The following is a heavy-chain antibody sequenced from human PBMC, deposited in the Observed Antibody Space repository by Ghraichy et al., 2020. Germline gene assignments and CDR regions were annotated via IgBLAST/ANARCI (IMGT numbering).Heavy chain of an antibody. J-gene: IGHJ4*02. Sequence: SETLSLTCTVSGGSISSYYWSWIRQPPGKGLEWIGYIYYSGSTNYNPSLKGRVTISVDTSKNQFSLKLSSVTAADTAVYYCARASSTPGRFDYWGQGTLVTVSS. V-gene: IGHV4-59*01. D-gene: IGHD6-19*01. CDR3: ARASSTPGRFDY. CDR2: IYYSGST. CDR1: GGSISSYY.